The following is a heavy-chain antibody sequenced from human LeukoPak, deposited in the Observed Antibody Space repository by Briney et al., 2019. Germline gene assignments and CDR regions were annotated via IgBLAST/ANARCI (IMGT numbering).Heavy chain of an antibody. D-gene: IGHD6-13*01. CDR3: ARGSGTSWYDY. CDR1: GYTFTANY. Sequence: GASVKVSCKASGYTFTANYMHWVRQAPGQGLEWMGWMNTSTGDTKNAQKFQGCVTMTRDTSITTAYMELSRLTFDDTAVYYCARGSGTSWYDYWGQGTLVTVSS. V-gene: IGHV1-2*04. J-gene: IGHJ4*02. CDR2: MNTSTGDT.